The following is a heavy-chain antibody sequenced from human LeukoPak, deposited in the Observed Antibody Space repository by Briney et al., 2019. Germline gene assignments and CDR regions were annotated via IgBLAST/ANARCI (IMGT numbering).Heavy chain of an antibody. CDR2: IIPIFGTA. Sequence: AASVKVSCKASGGTFSSYAISWVRQAPGQGLEWMGGIIPIFGTANYAQKFQGRVTITADESTSTAYMELSSLRSEDTAVYYCARGDSYGYQNTFDYWGQGTLVTVSS. CDR1: GGTFSSYA. J-gene: IGHJ4*02. V-gene: IGHV1-69*13. D-gene: IGHD5-18*01. CDR3: ARGDSYGYQNTFDY.